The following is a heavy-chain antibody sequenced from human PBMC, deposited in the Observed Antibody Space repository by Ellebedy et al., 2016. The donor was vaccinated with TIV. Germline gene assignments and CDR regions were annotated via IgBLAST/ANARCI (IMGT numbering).Heavy chain of an antibody. D-gene: IGHD3-22*01. CDR2: IYYSGST. CDR3: ARGYYDSSGYFLRSGDNWFDP. Sequence: GSLRLSXTVSGGSISSYYWSWIRQPPGKGLEWIGYIYYSGSTNYNPSLKSRVTISVDTSKNQFSLKLSSVTAADTAVYYCARGYYDSSGYFLRSGDNWFDPWGQGTLVTVSS. CDR1: GGSISSYY. J-gene: IGHJ5*02. V-gene: IGHV4-59*01.